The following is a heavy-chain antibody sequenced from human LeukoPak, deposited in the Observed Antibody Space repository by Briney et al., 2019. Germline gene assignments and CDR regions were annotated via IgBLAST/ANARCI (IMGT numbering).Heavy chain of an antibody. CDR1: GFTFSSYA. J-gene: IGHJ4*02. CDR2: ISAGGGST. V-gene: IGHV3-23*01. Sequence: GGSLRLSCAASGFTFSSYAMTWVRQAPGKGLEWVSTISAGGGSTNYVDSVKGRFTISRDNSKNTLYLQMNSLRAEDTAVYYCAKDHTSMDLYHFDYWGQGTLVTVSS. D-gene: IGHD5-18*01. CDR3: AKDHTSMDLYHFDY.